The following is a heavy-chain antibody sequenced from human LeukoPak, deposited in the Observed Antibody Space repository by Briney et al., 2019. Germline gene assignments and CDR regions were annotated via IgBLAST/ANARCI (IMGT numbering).Heavy chain of an antibody. V-gene: IGHV4-39*01. CDR3: ATGYSYVAN. D-gene: IGHD5-12*01. Sequence: PSETLSLTCTVSGGSISSSSYYWGWIRQPPGKGLEWIGSIYYSGSTYYNPSLKSRVTISVDTSKNQFSLKLSSVTAADTAVYYCATGYSYVANWGQGTLVTVSS. CDR2: IYYSGST. CDR1: GGSISSSSYY. J-gene: IGHJ4*02.